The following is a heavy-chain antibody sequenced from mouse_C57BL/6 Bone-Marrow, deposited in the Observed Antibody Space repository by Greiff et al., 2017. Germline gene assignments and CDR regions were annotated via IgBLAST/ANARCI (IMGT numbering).Heavy chain of an antibody. CDR3: ARGVGWDFDY. CDR2: IYPSDSET. Sequence: QVQLQQPGAELVRPGSSVKLSCKASGYTFTSYWMDWVKQRPGQGLEWIGNIYPSDSETHYNQKFKDKATLTVDKSSSTAYMQLSSLTSEDSAVYYGARGVGWDFDYWGQGTTLTVSS. D-gene: IGHD1-1*02. V-gene: IGHV1-61*01. CDR1: GYTFTSYW. J-gene: IGHJ2*01.